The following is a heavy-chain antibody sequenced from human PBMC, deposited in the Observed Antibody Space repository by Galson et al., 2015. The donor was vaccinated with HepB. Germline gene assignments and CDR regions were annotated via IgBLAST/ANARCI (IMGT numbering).Heavy chain of an antibody. CDR2: IYSGGST. CDR3: ARSSSSWWPYFDY. V-gene: IGHV3-53*04. Sequence: SLRLSCAASGFTVSSNYMSWVRQAPGKGLEWVSVIYSGGSTYYADSVKGRFTISRHNSKNTLYLQMNSLRAEDTAVYYCARSSSSWWPYFDYWGQGTLVTVSS. CDR1: GFTVSSNY. D-gene: IGHD6-13*01. J-gene: IGHJ4*02.